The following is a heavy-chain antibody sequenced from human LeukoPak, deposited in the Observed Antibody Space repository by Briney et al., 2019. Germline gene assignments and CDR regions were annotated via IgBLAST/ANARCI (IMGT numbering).Heavy chain of an antibody. Sequence: GGSLRLSCTASGFTFGDYAMSWVRQAPGKGLEWVGFIRSKAYGGTTEYAASVKGRFTISRDDSKSIAYLQMNSLKTEDTAVYYCTRVQVQKTGDQWFDPWGQGTLVTVSS. V-gene: IGHV3-49*04. J-gene: IGHJ5*02. CDR2: IRSKAYGGTT. CDR1: GFTFGDYA. D-gene: IGHD7-27*01. CDR3: TRVQVQKTGDQWFDP.